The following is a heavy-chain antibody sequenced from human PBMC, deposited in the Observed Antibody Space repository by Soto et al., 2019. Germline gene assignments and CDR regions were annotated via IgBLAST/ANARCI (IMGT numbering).Heavy chain of an antibody. CDR2: INPSGGST. J-gene: IGHJ6*02. CDR1: GYTFTSYY. Sequence: ASVKVSYKASGYTFTSYYMHWVRQAPGQGLEWMGIINPSGGSTSHAQKFQGRVTMTRDTSTSTVYMELSSLRSEDTAVYYCARDVRFLEWLLTSYGMDVWGQGTTVTVSS. V-gene: IGHV1-46*01. D-gene: IGHD3-3*01. CDR3: ARDVRFLEWLLTSYGMDV.